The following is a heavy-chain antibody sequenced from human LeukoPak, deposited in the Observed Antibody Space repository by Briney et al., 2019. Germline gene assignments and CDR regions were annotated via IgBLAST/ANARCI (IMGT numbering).Heavy chain of an antibody. CDR1: GFTFSIYA. D-gene: IGHD6-13*01. CDR2: VSGSGHST. CDR3: AKDRGYSSTQIDY. J-gene: IGHJ4*02. V-gene: IGHV3-23*01. Sequence: GGSLRLSCAAPGFTFSIYAMSWVRQAPGKGLEWVSTVSGSGHSTFYADSVKGRFTISRDNSKNTLYLQMNSLRAEDTAVYYCAKDRGYSSTQIDYWGQGTLVTVSS.